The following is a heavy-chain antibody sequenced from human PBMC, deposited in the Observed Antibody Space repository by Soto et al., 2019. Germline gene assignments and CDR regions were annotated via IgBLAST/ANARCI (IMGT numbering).Heavy chain of an antibody. J-gene: IGHJ4*02. V-gene: IGHV4-39*01. CDR2: ISYSGST. CDR1: GGSISSSSYY. Sequence: QLQLQESGPGLVKPSETLSLTCTVSGGSISSSSYYWGSIRQPPGKGLEWIGSISYSGSTYYNPSPKRRVTISVDTSKNQSSLRLSSVPAADTAVYYCARHGCSGGSCYSIDYWGQGTLVTVSS. CDR3: ARHGCSGGSCYSIDY. D-gene: IGHD2-15*01.